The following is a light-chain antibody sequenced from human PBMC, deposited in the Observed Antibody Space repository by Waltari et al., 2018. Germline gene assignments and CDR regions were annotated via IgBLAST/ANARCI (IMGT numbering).Light chain of an antibody. J-gene: IGKJ4*01. CDR3: QQRSDWLT. CDR2: DAS. Sequence: EIVLTQSPATLSLSPGERATLSCRASQNVNNFLNWYQQKPGQAPRLPIYDASNRPTGVPDRFSGSGSGTDFTLTISRLDPEDFGVYYCQQRSDWLTFGGGTKVEI. V-gene: IGKV3-11*01. CDR1: QNVNNF.